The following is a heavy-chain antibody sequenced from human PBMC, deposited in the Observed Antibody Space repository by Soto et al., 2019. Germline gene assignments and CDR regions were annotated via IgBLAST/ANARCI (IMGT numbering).Heavy chain of an antibody. CDR3: AKDLRQGASGATVYGMDV. V-gene: IGHV3-30*18. CDR2: ISYDGSKT. J-gene: IGHJ6*02. Sequence: QVQLVESGGGVVQPGTSLRLSCTASGFTFSTTGMHWVRQAPGKGLEWVAVISYDGSKTYYADSVKGRLTISRDNSRGTVYLQMNSLRPEDTAVYYCAKDLRQGASGATVYGMDVWGQGPTVSVSS. D-gene: IGHD7-27*01. CDR1: GFTFSTTG.